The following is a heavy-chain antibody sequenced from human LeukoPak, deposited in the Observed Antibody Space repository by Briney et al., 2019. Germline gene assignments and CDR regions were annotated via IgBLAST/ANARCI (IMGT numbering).Heavy chain of an antibody. D-gene: IGHD3-10*02. Sequence: PSETLSLTCAVYGGSFSGYYWSWIRQPPGKGLEWIGEINHSGSTNYNPSPKSRVTISVDTSKNQFSLKLSSVTAADTAVYYCARAPKYYYARGGLGYFDYWGQGTLVTVSS. CDR3: ARAPKYYYARGGLGYFDY. J-gene: IGHJ4*02. V-gene: IGHV4-34*01. CDR1: GGSFSGYY. CDR2: INHSGST.